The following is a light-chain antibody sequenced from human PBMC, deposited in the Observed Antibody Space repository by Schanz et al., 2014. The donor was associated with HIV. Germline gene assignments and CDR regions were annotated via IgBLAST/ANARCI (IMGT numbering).Light chain of an antibody. CDR3: ATWHSSLREVV. V-gene: IGLV1-51*01. Sequence: QSVLTQPPSVSAAPGQKVTISCSGSSSNIGNNYVSWYQQLPGTAPKLLIYDNNKRPSGIPDRFSGSKSGTSATLGITGLQTGDEADYYCATWHSSLREVVFGGGTKLTVL. CDR1: SSNIGNNY. J-gene: IGLJ2*01. CDR2: DNN.